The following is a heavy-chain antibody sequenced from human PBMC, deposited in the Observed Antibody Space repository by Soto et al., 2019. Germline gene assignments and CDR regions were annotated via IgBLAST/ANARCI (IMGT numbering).Heavy chain of an antibody. CDR2: ISSSSSYI. CDR1: VFTFSSYS. D-gene: IGHD6-13*01. CDR3: ARSPKMALLVY. J-gene: IGHJ4*02. V-gene: IGHV3-21*01. Sequence: VGSLRLSCASSVFTFSSYSMNCVRQSPGKWLEWVSSISSSSSYIYYADSVKGRFTISRDNAKNSLYLQMNSLRAEDTAVYYCARSPKMALLVYWGQGTLVIVS.